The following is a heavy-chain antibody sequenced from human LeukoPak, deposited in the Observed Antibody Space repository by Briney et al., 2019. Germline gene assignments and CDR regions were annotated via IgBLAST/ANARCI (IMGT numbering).Heavy chain of an antibody. CDR1: GFTFSRYD. V-gene: IGHV3-13*05. CDR3: ARGFLGDAFDI. Sequence: AGGSLRLSCAASGFTFSRYDMHWVRQATGKGLEWVSAIGTVGDPYYPGSVKGRFTISRENAKNSLYLQMNSLRAGDTAVYYCARGFLGDAFDIWGQGTMATVSS. J-gene: IGHJ3*02. CDR2: IGTVGDP. D-gene: IGHD3-3*01.